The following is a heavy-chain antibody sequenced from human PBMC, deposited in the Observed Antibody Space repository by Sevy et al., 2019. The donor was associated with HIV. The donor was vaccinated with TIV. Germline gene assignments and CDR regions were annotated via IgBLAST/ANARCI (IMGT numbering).Heavy chain of an antibody. D-gene: IGHD6-13*01. J-gene: IGHJ3*02. Sequence: ASVKFSCKASGYTFSVYDINWVRQVTGQGLEWMGWLNPSSSNTGYAENFQGRVTFTMDSSTSTGYMEMSSLRSEDTAVYSCARAAAGAYDAFDIWGQGTLVTVSS. CDR3: ARAAAGAYDAFDI. V-gene: IGHV1-8*03. CDR1: GYTFSVYD. CDR2: LNPSSSNT.